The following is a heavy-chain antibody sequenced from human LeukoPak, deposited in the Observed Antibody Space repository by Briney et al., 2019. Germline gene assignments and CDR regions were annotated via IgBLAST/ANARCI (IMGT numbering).Heavy chain of an antibody. D-gene: IGHD3-16*01. V-gene: IGHV4-38-2*02. CDR1: GYSISNDYY. J-gene: IGHJ4*02. CDR3: ARTNYDYYFDY. CDR2: IYHSGST. Sequence: SETLSLTCTVSGYSISNDYYWGWIRPPPGKGLEWIGSIYHSGSTYYNPSLKSRVVISVDTSKNQFSLRLSSVTAADTAVYYCARTNYDYYFDYWGQGTLVTVSS.